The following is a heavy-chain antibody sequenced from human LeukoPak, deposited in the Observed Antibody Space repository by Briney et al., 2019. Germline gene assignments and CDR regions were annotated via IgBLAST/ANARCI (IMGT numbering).Heavy chain of an antibody. CDR3: AKDRFGWLQLTYYFDY. Sequence: GRSLRLSCAASGFTFDDYAMHWVRQAPGKGLEWVSGISWNSGSIGYADSVKGRFTISRDNAKNSLYLQMNSLRAEDTALYYCAKDRFGWLQLTYYFDYWGQGTLVTVSS. CDR1: GFTFDDYA. J-gene: IGHJ4*02. V-gene: IGHV3-9*01. CDR2: ISWNSGSI. D-gene: IGHD5-24*01.